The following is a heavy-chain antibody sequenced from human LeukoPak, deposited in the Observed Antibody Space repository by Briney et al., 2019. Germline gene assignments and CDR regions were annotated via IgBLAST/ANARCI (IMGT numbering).Heavy chain of an antibody. Sequence: SETLSLTCAVSGGSIRSYFWSWLRQPPGKGLEWIGYIWDTEITDYNPSLKSRVTISLDTSKNHFSLKLRSVTAADTALYFCARGLVLATDDAFDIWGQGTLVTVSS. J-gene: IGHJ3*02. V-gene: IGHV4-59*01. CDR3: ARGLVLATDDAFDI. CDR1: GGSIRSYF. CDR2: IWDTEIT. D-gene: IGHD5-12*01.